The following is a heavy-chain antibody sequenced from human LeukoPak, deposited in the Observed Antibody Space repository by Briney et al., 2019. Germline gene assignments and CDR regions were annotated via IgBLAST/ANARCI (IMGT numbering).Heavy chain of an antibody. J-gene: IGHJ3*01. V-gene: IGHV4-59*08. CDR1: GGSISGTYY. D-gene: IGHD3-16*01. CDR2: IYYTGTT. Sequence: SETLSLTCTASGGSISGTYYWSWIRPPPGKGLEWIGYIYYTGTTDSNPSLKSRVTISLDTSKNQFSLNLSSVTAADTAVYYCARRWVYDKRAFDAWGQGTMVTVSS. CDR3: ARRWVYDKRAFDA.